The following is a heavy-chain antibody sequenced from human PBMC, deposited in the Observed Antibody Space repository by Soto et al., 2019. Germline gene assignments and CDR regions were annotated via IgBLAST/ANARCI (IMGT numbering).Heavy chain of an antibody. CDR1: GFTFSTFA. J-gene: IGHJ4*02. V-gene: IGHV3-23*01. CDR3: AKDHYYDTSGYFYGGGSDY. Sequence: VGSLRLSCAASGFTFSTFAMSWVRQAPGKGLEWVSTISGSGGATYYADSVKGRFTISRGNSKNTLYLQMNSLRADDTALYYCAKDHYYDTSGYFYGGGSDYWGQGTLVTVSS. CDR2: ISGSGGAT. D-gene: IGHD3-22*01.